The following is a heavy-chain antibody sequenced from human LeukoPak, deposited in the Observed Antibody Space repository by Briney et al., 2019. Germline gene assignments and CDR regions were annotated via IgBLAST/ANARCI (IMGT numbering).Heavy chain of an antibody. CDR1: GASISSYY. V-gene: IGHV4-59*01. D-gene: IGHD3-16*01. CDR2: IYNTGII. CDR3: ARRGFLDY. J-gene: IGHJ4*02. Sequence: SETLSPTCTVSGASISSYYWSWIRQPPGKGLEWIGYIYNTGIINYNPSLKSRVTISLDTSKNQVSLKLTSVTAADTAVYYCARRGFLDYWGQGTLVTVSS.